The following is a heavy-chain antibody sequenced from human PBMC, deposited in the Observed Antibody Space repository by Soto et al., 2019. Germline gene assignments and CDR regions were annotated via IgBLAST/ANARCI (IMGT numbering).Heavy chain of an antibody. Sequence: SETLSLTCAVSGGYISGGFHWAWLRRPPGKGLEWMGYIYNGGSTYYRPSLESRMHMSLDATRNHYSLRLTSVTAADTAVYFCARAPVGLDTISYFDYWGQGKLVTVSS. D-gene: IGHD3-3*01. J-gene: IGHJ4*02. CDR2: IYNGGST. CDR1: GGYISGGFH. CDR3: ARAPVGLDTISYFDY. V-gene: IGHV4-30-2*05.